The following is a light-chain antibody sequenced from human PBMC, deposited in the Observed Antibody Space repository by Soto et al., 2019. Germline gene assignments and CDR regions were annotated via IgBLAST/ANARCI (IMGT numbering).Light chain of an antibody. J-gene: IGKJ5*01. Sequence: DIQMTQSPSSLSASVGDRVTITCQASQNINNYLNWFQQKPGKAPKLLIYDASTLETGVPSRFSGSGSGTHFSFTISSLQPEDIATYYCQHYDNLPAFGQGTRLEVK. CDR1: QNINNY. CDR2: DAS. V-gene: IGKV1-33*01. CDR3: QHYDNLPA.